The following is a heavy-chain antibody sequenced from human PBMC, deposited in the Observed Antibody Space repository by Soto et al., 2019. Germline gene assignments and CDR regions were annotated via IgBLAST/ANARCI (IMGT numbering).Heavy chain of an antibody. D-gene: IGHD3-10*01. CDR3: ARLQFGEGFDY. J-gene: IGHJ4*02. V-gene: IGHV4-4*02. CDR1: GGSISSSNW. Sequence: PSETLSLTCAVSGGSISSSNWWSWVRQPPGKGLEWIGEIYHSGSTNYNPSLKSRVTISVDKSKNQFSLHLTSVTAADTAVYYCARLQFGEGFDYWGQGALVTVSS. CDR2: IYHSGST.